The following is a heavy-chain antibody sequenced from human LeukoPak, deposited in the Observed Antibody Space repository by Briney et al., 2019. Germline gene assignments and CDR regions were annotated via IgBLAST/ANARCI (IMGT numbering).Heavy chain of an antibody. CDR1: DSTFTHYA. V-gene: IGHV1-2*06. CDR2: IKPNSGGT. D-gene: IGHD1-1*01. J-gene: IGHJ4*02. CDR3: ATDYSDTWTGFDY. Sequence: ASVKVSCKASDSTFTHYAMYWVRQAPGQGLEWMGRIKPNSGGTNYAQKFQGRVTMTRDMSVSTAYMELSGLRSDDTAVYYCATDYSDTWTGFDYWGQGTLVAVSS.